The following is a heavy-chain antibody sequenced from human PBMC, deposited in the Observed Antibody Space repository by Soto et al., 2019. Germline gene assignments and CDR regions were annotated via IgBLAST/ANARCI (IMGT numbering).Heavy chain of an antibody. CDR1: GFTFSSYA. D-gene: IGHD3-22*01. CDR3: ARGLGPYDSSGYLS. Sequence: PGGSLRLSCAASGFTFSSYAMHWVRQAPGKGLEWVAVISYDGSNKYYADSVKGRFTISRDNSKNTLYLQMNSLRAEDTAVYYCARGLGPYDSSGYLSWGQGTLVTVSS. CDR2: ISYDGSNK. V-gene: IGHV3-30-3*01. J-gene: IGHJ4*02.